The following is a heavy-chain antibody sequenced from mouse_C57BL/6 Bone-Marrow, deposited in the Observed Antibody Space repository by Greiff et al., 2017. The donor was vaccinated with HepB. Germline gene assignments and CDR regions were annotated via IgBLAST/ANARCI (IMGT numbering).Heavy chain of an antibody. D-gene: IGHD1-1*01. Sequence: QVQLQQPGAELVKPGASVKVSCKASGYTFTSYWMHWVKQRPGKGLEWIGRIHPADSDTNYNQKFKGKATVTVANSSSTAYMQLSSLTSEDSAVYYCTIRNYYGSRPRNFDYWGQGTTLTVSS. J-gene: IGHJ2*01. CDR1: GYTFTSYW. V-gene: IGHV1-74*01. CDR2: IHPADSDT. CDR3: TIRNYYGSRPRNFDY.